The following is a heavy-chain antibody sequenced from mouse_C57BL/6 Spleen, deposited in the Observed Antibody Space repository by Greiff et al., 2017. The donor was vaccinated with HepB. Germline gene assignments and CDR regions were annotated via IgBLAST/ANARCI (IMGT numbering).Heavy chain of an antibody. D-gene: IGHD1-1*01. CDR1: GYTFTDYN. Sequence: VQLQQSGPELVKPGASVKMSCKASGYTFTDYNMHWVKQSHGKSLEWIGYINPNNGGTSYNQKFKGKATLTVNNSSSTAYMELRSLTSEDSAVYYCARITRELAAWFAYWGQGTLGTVSA. J-gene: IGHJ3*01. CDR2: INPNNGGT. V-gene: IGHV1-22*01. CDR3: ARITRELAAWFAY.